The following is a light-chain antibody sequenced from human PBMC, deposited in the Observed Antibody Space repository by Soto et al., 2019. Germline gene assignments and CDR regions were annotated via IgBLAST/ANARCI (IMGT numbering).Light chain of an antibody. CDR3: QQYDSIPYT. J-gene: IGKJ2*01. Sequence: DIQMTQSPSPLSASVRDRVTITCRASQTINSWLAWYQQRPGKAPRLLIYKASTLESGVPSRFSGSGSGTEFTLTISTLQPDEFATYYCQQYDSIPYTFGQGTKLDIK. CDR2: KAS. CDR1: QTINSW. V-gene: IGKV1-5*03.